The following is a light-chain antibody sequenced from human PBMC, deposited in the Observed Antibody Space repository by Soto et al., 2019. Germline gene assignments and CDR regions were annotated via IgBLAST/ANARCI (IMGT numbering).Light chain of an antibody. CDR2: EVS. J-gene: IGLJ1*01. Sequence: QSVLTQPASVSGSPGQSITISCTGTSSDVGSYNLVSWYQQHPGKAPKLMIYEVSKRPSGVSNRFSGSKSGNTASLTISGLQAEDDADYYCRSYAGSIISYVCGTATKVT. V-gene: IGLV2-23*02. CDR3: RSYAGSIISYV. CDR1: SSDVGSYNL.